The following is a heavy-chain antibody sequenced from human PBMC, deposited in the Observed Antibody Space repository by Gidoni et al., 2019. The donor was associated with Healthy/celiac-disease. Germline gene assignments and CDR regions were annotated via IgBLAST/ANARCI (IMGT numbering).Heavy chain of an antibody. CDR3: ARDGDGAAADYFDY. V-gene: IGHV4-30-4*01. J-gene: IGHJ4*02. Sequence: QVQLQESGPGLVKPSQTLSLTCTVSGGSISSGDYYWRWIRQPPGKGLEWIGYIYYSGSTYYNPSLKSRVTISVDTSKNQFSLKLSSVTAADSALYYCARDGDGAAADYFDYWGQGTLVTVSS. CDR2: IYYSGST. CDR1: GGSISSGDYY. D-gene: IGHD6-13*01.